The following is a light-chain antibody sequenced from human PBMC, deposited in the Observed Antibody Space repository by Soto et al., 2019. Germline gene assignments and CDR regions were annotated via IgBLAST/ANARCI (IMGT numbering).Light chain of an antibody. V-gene: IGLV1-40*01. Sequence: QSVLTQPPSVSGAPGQSVTISCTGSSSNIGAGYDVHWYQQLPGTAPKLLIFGNINRPSGVPDRFSGSKSGTSASLAITGLQPEDEADYYCQSFDTSLSGSIFGGGTKLTVL. CDR3: QSFDTSLSGSI. CDR1: SSNIGAGYD. CDR2: GNI. J-gene: IGLJ2*01.